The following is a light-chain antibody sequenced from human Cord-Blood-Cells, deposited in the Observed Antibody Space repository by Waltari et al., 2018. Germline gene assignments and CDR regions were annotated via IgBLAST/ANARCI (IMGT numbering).Light chain of an antibody. V-gene: IGKV1-5*03. CDR2: KAS. CDR3: QQYNSYSMYS. J-gene: IGKJ2*03. CDR1: QSISSW. Sequence: DIQMTQSPSTLSASVGDRVTITCRASQSISSWLARYQQKPGKAPKLLIYKASSLESGVPPRFSGSGSGTEVTLTISSLQPDDYATYYCQQYNSYSMYSFGQGTKLEIK.